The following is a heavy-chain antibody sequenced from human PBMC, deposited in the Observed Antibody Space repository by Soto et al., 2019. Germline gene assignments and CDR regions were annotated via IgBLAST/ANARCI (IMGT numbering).Heavy chain of an antibody. CDR1: GGSISSSSYY. CDR2: IYYSGST. J-gene: IGHJ5*02. CDR3: ARHRPRGWYEGPAWFDP. V-gene: IGHV4-39*01. D-gene: IGHD6-19*01. Sequence: QLQLQESGPGLVKPSETLSLTCTVSGGSISSSSYYWGWIRQPPGKGLEWIGSIYYSGSTYYNPSLKSRVTISVDTSKNQFSLKLSSVTAADTAVYYCARHRPRGWYEGPAWFDPWGQGTLVTVSS.